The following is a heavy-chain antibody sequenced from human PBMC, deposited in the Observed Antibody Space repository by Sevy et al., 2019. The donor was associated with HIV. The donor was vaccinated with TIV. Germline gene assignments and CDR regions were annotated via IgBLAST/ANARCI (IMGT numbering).Heavy chain of an antibody. CDR1: GFTFSSYA. CDR3: ARDSGGYSSGWYVY. V-gene: IGHV3-30-3*01. D-gene: IGHD6-19*01. CDR2: ISYDGSNK. Sequence: EGSLRLSCAASGFTFSSYAMHWVHQAPGKELEWVAVISYDGSNKYYADSVKGRFTISRDNSKNTLYLQMNSLRAEDTAVYYCARDSGGYSSGWYVYWGQGTLVTVSS. J-gene: IGHJ4*02.